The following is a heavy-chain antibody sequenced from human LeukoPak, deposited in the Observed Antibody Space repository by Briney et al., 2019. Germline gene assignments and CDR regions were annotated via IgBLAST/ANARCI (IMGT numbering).Heavy chain of an antibody. D-gene: IGHD3-10*01. CDR3: ASARNPAPYYYGSGSYYWAAFDI. CDR1: GFTFSSYA. J-gene: IGHJ3*02. Sequence: GGSLRLSCAASGFTFSSYAMHWVRQAPGKGLEWVAVISYDGSNKYYADSVKGRFTISRDNSKNTLYLQMNSLRAEDTAMYYCASARNPAPYYYGSGSYYWAAFDIWGQGTMVTVSS. CDR2: ISYDGSNK. V-gene: IGHV3-30*04.